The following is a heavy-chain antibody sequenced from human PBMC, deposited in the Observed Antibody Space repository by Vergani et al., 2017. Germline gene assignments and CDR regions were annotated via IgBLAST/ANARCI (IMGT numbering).Heavy chain of an antibody. CDR3: ARDMCSGGSCYGGYFQH. Sequence: QVQLVQSGAEVKKPGASVKVSCKASGYTFTSYYMHWARQAPGQGLEWMGIINPSGGSTSYAQKFQGRVTMTRDTSTSTVYMELSSLRSEDTAVYYCARDMCSGGSCYGGYFQHWGQGTLVTVSS. V-gene: IGHV1-46*01. J-gene: IGHJ1*01. CDR1: GYTFTSYY. D-gene: IGHD2-15*01. CDR2: INPSGGST.